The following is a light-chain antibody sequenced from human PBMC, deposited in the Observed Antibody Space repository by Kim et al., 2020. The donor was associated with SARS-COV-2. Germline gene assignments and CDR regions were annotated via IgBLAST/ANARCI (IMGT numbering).Light chain of an antibody. V-gene: IGKV3-20*01. CDR2: GAS. Sequence: EIVLTQSPGTLSLSPGEGATLSCRASQTITSNYLAWYQQKPGQAPRLVIYGASRRATGIPDRFSGSGSGTDFTLTISRLEPEDFAVYYCQQYGSSPIYTFGQGTKLEI. CDR3: QQYGSSPIYT. J-gene: IGKJ2*01. CDR1: QTITSNY.